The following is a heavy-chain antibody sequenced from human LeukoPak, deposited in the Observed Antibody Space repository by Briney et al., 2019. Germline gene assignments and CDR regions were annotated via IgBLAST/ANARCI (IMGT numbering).Heavy chain of an antibody. Sequence: SETLSLTCAVSGVSLSGYYWGWIRQTPGKGLEWIGEINHSGRTNYNPSLKSRVTISVDTSKNQFSLKLGSVTAADTAVYYCARHPYSSRRGWFDPWGQGTLVTVSS. CDR2: INHSGRT. CDR3: ARHPYSSRRGWFDP. D-gene: IGHD6-13*01. CDR1: GVSLSGYY. V-gene: IGHV4-34*01. J-gene: IGHJ5*02.